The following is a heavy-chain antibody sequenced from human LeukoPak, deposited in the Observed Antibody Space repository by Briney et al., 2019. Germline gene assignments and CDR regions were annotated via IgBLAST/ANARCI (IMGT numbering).Heavy chain of an antibody. J-gene: IGHJ4*02. CDR1: GFTVSSNY. CDR3: ARDYYDSSGAGSL. V-gene: IGHV3-66*02. D-gene: IGHD3-22*01. Sequence: PGGSLRLSCAASGFTVSSNYMSWVRQAPGKGLEWVSVIYSGGSTYYADSVKGRFTISRDNSKNTLYLQMNSLRAEDTAVYYCARDYYDSSGAGSLWGQGTQVTVSS. CDR2: IYSGGST.